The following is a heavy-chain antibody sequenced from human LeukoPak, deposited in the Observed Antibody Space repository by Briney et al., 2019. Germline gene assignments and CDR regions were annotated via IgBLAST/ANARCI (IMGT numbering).Heavy chain of an antibody. J-gene: IGHJ5*02. Sequence: GSVKVSCTASGYTFSDYYIHWLRQAPGQGLEWMGWINPKSGVTNFAQYFQGRVTMTRDTSSTTVYMELTRLRSDDTAVYYCARPLGSLKEYWWFDPWGQGTLVTVSS. CDR1: GYTFSDYY. V-gene: IGHV1-2*02. CDR3: ARPLGSLKEYWWFDP. CDR2: INPKSGVT. D-gene: IGHD2/OR15-2a*01.